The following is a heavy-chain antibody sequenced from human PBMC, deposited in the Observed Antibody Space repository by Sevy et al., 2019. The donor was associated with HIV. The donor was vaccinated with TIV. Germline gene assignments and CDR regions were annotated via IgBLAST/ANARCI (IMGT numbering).Heavy chain of an antibody. Sequence: SETLSLTCTVSGGSITSLYWNWIRQPPGKGLEWIANIYYNGHSNYNRSLKSQVTLSLDTSKNQFSLRLSSVTAADTAMYYCAGENAWGRGYSWGQGTLVTVSS. CDR1: GGSITSLY. D-gene: IGHD1-26*01. J-gene: IGHJ4*02. V-gene: IGHV4-59*08. CDR3: AGENAWGRGYS. CDR2: IYYNGHS.